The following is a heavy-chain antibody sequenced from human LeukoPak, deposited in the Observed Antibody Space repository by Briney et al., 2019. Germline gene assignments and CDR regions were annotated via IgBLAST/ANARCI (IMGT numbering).Heavy chain of an antibody. CDR2: IYYSGST. CDR3: ARGDSGSYWIALAFDI. V-gene: IGHV4-59*01. D-gene: IGHD1-26*01. Sequence: SETLSLTCTVSGGSISSYYWSWIRQPPGKGLEWIGYIYYSGSTNYNPSLKSRVTISVDTSKNQFSLKLSSVTAADTAVYYCARGDSGSYWIALAFDIWGQGTMVTVSS. CDR1: GGSISSYY. J-gene: IGHJ3*02.